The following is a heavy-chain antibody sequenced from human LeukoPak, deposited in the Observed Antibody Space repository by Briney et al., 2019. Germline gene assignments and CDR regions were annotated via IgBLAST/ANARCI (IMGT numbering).Heavy chain of an antibody. V-gene: IGHV4-30-4*08. Sequence: SQTLSLTCTVSGGSISSSSYYWGWIRQPPGKGLEWIGYIYYSGSTYYNPSLKSRVTISVDTSKNQFSLKLSSVTAADTAVYYCARVGAYLIDYWGQGTLVTVSS. J-gene: IGHJ4*02. D-gene: IGHD1-26*01. CDR2: IYYSGST. CDR1: GGSISSSSYY. CDR3: ARVGAYLIDY.